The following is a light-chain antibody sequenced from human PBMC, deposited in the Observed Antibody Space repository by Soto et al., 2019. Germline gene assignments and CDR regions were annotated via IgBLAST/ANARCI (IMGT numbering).Light chain of an antibody. CDR3: GTWDSSLSVGGV. V-gene: IGLV1-51*01. CDR2: DNN. J-gene: IGLJ2*01. Sequence: QSVLTQPPSVSAAPGQKVTISCSGSSSNIGNNYVSWYQQLPGTAPKLLIYDNNKRPSGIPDRFSGSKSGTSATLGITGLRTGDEADYYCGTWDSSLSVGGVFGGGTQLTVL. CDR1: SSNIGNNY.